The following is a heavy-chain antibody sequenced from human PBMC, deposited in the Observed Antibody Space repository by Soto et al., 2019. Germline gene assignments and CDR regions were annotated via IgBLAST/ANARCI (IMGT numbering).Heavy chain of an antibody. CDR1: GDTFTSYY. CDR2: INPNGGST. Sequence: QVQLVQSGAEVKKPGASVTVSCTASGDTFTSYYIHWVRQAPGQGLEWMGIINPNGGSTNYAQKFQGRVTVTRDTSTCTVYMDLSSLRSEDTAVYYCGRGLFAGDVWGKGTSVTVSS. CDR3: GRGLFAGDV. J-gene: IGHJ6*04. V-gene: IGHV1-46*03.